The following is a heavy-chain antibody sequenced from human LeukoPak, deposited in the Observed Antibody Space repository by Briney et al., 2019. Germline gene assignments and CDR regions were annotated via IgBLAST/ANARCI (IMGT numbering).Heavy chain of an antibody. V-gene: IGHV1-18*01. D-gene: IGHD2-2*01. CDR1: LYTFTSYG. CDR2: ISAYNGNT. CDR3: ARAGNVVVLAIPGGYYYYMDV. Sequence: ASVKVSCKASLYTFTSYGISWVRQAPGQGLEWMGWISAYNGNTNYAQKLQGRVTMTTDTSTSTAYMELRSLRSDDAAVYYCARAGNVVVLAIPGGYYYYMDVWGKGTTVTVSS. J-gene: IGHJ6*03.